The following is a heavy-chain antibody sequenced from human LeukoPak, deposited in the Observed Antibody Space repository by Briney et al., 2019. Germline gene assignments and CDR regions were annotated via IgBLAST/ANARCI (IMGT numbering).Heavy chain of an antibody. Sequence: ASVKVSCKASGYTFTGYYMHWVRQAPGQGLEWMGWINPNSGGTNYAQKLQGRVTMTRDTSISTAYVELSRLRSDDTAVYYCAREGIVVVPAAPYYYMDVWGKGTTVTVSS. CDR3: AREGIVVVPAAPYYYMDV. V-gene: IGHV1-2*02. D-gene: IGHD2-2*01. J-gene: IGHJ6*03. CDR1: GYTFTGYY. CDR2: INPNSGGT.